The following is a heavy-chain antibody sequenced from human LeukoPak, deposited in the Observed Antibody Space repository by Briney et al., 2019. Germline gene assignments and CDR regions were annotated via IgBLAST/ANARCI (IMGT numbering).Heavy chain of an antibody. CDR1: GFIFSSYW. J-gene: IGHJ3*02. CDR3: ARALEAGIFDI. D-gene: IGHD6-13*01. V-gene: IGHV3-7*01. Sequence: QPGGSLRLSCAASGFIFSSYWMAWVRQAPGKGLEWVANIKEDETAKYYVDSVRGRFTSSRDNAKNSLYLQMNSLRAEDTAVYYCARALEAGIFDIWGQGTLVTVSS. CDR2: IKEDETAK.